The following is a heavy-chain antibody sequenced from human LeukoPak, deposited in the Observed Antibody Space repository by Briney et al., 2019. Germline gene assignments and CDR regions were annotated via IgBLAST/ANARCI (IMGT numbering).Heavy chain of an antibody. J-gene: IGHJ5*02. CDR2: INHSGST. Sequence: SETLSLTCAVYGGSFSGYYWSWIRQPPGKGLEWIGEINHSGSTNYNPSLKSRVTISVDTSKNQFSLKLSSVTAADTAVYYCARGRGSGSYYLRLFDPWGQGTLVTVSS. D-gene: IGHD3-10*01. CDR3: ARGRGSGSYYLRLFDP. CDR1: GGSFSGYY. V-gene: IGHV4-34*01.